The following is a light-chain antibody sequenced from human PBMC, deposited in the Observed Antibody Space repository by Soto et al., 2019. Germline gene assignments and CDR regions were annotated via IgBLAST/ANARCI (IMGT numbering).Light chain of an antibody. CDR2: GAS. CDR3: QQYGSSPWT. V-gene: IGKV3-20*01. CDR1: QSVSSSY. Sequence: EIVLTQSPGTLSLSPGERATLSCRVSQSVSSSYLAWYQQKPGQAPRLLIYGASSRATGIPDRFSGSGSGTDFTLTISRLEPEGFAVYYCQQYGSSPWTFGQGTKVEIK. J-gene: IGKJ1*01.